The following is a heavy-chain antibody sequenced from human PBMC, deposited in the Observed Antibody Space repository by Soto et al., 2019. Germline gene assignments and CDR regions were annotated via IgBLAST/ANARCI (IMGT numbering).Heavy chain of an antibody. J-gene: IGHJ5*02. D-gene: IGHD3-22*01. CDR1: GFTFTSSA. Sequence: SVKVSWKASGFTFTSSAVQWVRQARGQRLEWIGWIVVGSGNTNYAQKFQERVTITRDMSTSTAYMELSSLRSEDTAVYYCANKRNDGSRYYYASWGQGTLVTVSS. V-gene: IGHV1-58*01. CDR2: IVVGSGNT. CDR3: ANKRNDGSRYYYAS.